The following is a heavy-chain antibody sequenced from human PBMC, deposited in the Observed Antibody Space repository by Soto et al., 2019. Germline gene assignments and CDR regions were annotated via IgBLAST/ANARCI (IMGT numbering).Heavy chain of an antibody. CDR3: ARDSYYSFDI. CDR1: GFTFSSYA. D-gene: IGHD3-22*01. CDR2: LSGSGAST. V-gene: IGHV3-23*01. J-gene: IGHJ3*02. Sequence: EVQVLESGGGLVQPGGSLRLSCAASGFTFSSYAMSWVRQAQGKGLEWVSGLSGSGASTYNGDSVNGRFTISRDNSENTVYLQMNSLRVDDTAVYYCARDSYYSFDIWGQGTMVTVSS.